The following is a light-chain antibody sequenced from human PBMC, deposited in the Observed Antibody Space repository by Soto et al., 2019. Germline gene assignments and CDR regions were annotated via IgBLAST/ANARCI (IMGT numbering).Light chain of an antibody. J-gene: IGLJ2*01. Sequence: QLVLTQSPSASASLGASVKLTCTLSSGHNTYSIAWHQQQPEKGPRFLMKLKSDGSHSRGDGIPDRFSGSSSGAERYLTISSLQSEDEADYYCQTWATGIQVFGGGTKVTVL. CDR1: SGHNTYS. V-gene: IGLV4-69*01. CDR3: QTWATGIQV. CDR2: LKSDGSH.